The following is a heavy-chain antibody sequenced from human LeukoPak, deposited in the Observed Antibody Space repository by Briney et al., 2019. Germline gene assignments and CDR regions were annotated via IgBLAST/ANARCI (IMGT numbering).Heavy chain of an antibody. CDR2: IYTSGST. Sequence: PSETLSLTCTVSGGSISSYYWSWIRQPAGKGLEWIGRIYTSGSTNYNPSLKSRVTISVDTSKNQFSLKLSSVTAADTAVYYCARGRWSYYYDSSGYYHFDYWGQGTLVTVSS. CDR3: ARGRWSYYYDSSGYYHFDY. V-gene: IGHV4-4*07. D-gene: IGHD3-22*01. CDR1: GGSISSYY. J-gene: IGHJ4*02.